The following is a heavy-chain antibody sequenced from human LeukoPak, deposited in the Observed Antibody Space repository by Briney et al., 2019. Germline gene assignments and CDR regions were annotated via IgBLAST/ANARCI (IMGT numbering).Heavy chain of an antibody. D-gene: IGHD2-15*01. CDR2: IYISGST. Sequence: PSETLSLTCTVSGGSISSDYWSWIRQPPGKGLEWIGYIYISGSTNYNPSLESRVTISGDTSKNQFSLKLSSVTAADTAVYFCARYELIATPYAFDIWGQGTVVTVSS. J-gene: IGHJ3*02. CDR3: ARYELIATPYAFDI. V-gene: IGHV4-4*09. CDR1: GGSISSDY.